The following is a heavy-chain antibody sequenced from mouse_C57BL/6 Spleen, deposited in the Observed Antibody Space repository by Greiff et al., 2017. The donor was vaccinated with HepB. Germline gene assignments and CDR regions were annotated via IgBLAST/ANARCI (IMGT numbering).Heavy chain of an antibody. CDR3: ARSGGNYGYAMDY. D-gene: IGHD2-1*01. CDR1: GYAFSSYW. Sequence: QVQLQQSGAELVKPGASVKISCKASGYAFSSYWMNWVKQRPGKGLEWIGQIYPGDGDTNFNGKFKGKATLTADKSSSTAYMQLSSLTSEDSAVYFCARSGGNYGYAMDYWGQGTSVTVSS. V-gene: IGHV1-80*01. CDR2: IYPGDGDT. J-gene: IGHJ4*01.